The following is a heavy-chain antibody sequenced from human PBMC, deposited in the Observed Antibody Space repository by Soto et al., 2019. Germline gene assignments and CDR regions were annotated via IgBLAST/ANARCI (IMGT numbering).Heavy chain of an antibody. V-gene: IGHV3-30*18. CDR3: AKGAYYYGSGMGVGYMDV. Sequence: QVQLVESGGGVVQPGRSLRLSCAASGFTFSSYGIHWVRQAPGKGLEWVAVISYDGSNKYYADSVKGRFTISRDNSKNTLYLQMNSLRAEDTAVYYCAKGAYYYGSGMGVGYMDVWGKGTTVTVSS. J-gene: IGHJ6*03. D-gene: IGHD3-10*01. CDR2: ISYDGSNK. CDR1: GFTFSSYG.